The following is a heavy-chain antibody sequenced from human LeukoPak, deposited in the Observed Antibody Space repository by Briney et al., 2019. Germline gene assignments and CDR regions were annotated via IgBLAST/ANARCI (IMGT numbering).Heavy chain of an antibody. V-gene: IGHV3-30-3*01. CDR3: ARGLSSGLRGGEEYFDY. CDR1: EFTFSSYA. CDR2: ISYDGSNK. J-gene: IGHJ4*02. Sequence: GGSLRLSCAASEFTFSSYAMHWVRQAPGKGLEWVAVISYDGSNKYYADSVKGRFTISRDNSKNTLYLQMNSLRAEDTAVYYCARGLSSGLRGGEEYFDYWGQGTLVTVSS. D-gene: IGHD2/OR15-2a*01.